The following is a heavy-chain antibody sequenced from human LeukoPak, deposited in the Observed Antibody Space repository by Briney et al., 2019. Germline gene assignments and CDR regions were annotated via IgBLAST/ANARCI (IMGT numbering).Heavy chain of an antibody. CDR1: GGSISSSSYY. J-gene: IGHJ6*03. CDR2: IYYSGST. V-gene: IGHV4-39*07. Sequence: SETLSLTCTVSGGSISSSSYYWGWIRQPPGKGLEWIGSIYYSGSTYYNPSLKSRVTISVDTSKNQFSLTLSSVTAADTAVYYCARGDARDYYYYYMDVWGKGTTVTVSS. CDR3: ARGDARDYYYYYMDV.